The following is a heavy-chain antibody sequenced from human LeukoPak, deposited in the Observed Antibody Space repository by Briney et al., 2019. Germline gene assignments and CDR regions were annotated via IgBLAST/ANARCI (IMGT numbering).Heavy chain of an antibody. CDR2: ISSSSSYI. V-gene: IGHV3-21*01. D-gene: IGHD3-22*01. CDR1: GFTFSSYS. Sequence: GGSLRLSCAASGFTFSSYSMNWVRQAPGKGLEWVSSISSSSSYIYYADSVKGRFTISRDNAKKSLYLQMNSLRAEDTAVYYCARSYYDSSGYYVKDDAFDIWGQGTMVAVSS. CDR3: ARSYYDSSGYYVKDDAFDI. J-gene: IGHJ3*02.